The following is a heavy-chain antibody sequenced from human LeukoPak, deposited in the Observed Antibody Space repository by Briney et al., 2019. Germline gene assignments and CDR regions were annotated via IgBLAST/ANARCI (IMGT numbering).Heavy chain of an antibody. CDR3: ARDETYYDILTGYYALEYFQH. Sequence: GGSLRLSCAASGFTFSSYAMSWVRQAPGKGLEWVSAISGSGGSTYYADSVKGRFTISRDNSKNTLYLQMNSLRAEDTAVYYCARDETYYDILTGYYALEYFQHWGQGTLVTVSS. CDR1: GFTFSSYA. J-gene: IGHJ1*01. CDR2: ISGSGGST. D-gene: IGHD3-9*01. V-gene: IGHV3-23*01.